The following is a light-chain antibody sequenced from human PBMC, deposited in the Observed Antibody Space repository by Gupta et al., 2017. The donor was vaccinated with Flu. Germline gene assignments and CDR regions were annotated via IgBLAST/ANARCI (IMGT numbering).Light chain of an antibody. CDR3: QQSNSIPYT. CDR2: AAS. V-gene: IGKV1-39*01. J-gene: IGKJ2*01. Sequence: TQVTQSPSSLSASVGDRVTITCRASQSISSYLNWYQQIPGKAPKRLIYAASSLQSGVPSRFSGSGSGTEFTLTISSLQPEDFATYYCQQSNSIPYTFGRGTKVEIK. CDR1: QSISSY.